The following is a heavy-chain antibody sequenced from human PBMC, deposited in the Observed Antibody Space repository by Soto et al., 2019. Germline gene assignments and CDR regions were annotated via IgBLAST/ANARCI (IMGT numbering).Heavy chain of an antibody. CDR3: ARKAESYGFDI. V-gene: IGHV1-69*01. J-gene: IGHJ3*02. CDR1: GGTFSNFA. Sequence: QVQLVQSGAEVKKPGSSVEVSCKASGGTFSNFAINWVRQAPGQGLEWMGGIIPIFDAANYAQNFRGRATITADESTSTAYMELSGLRSEDTAMYYCARKAESYGFDIWGQGTLVTVSS. CDR2: IIPIFDAA.